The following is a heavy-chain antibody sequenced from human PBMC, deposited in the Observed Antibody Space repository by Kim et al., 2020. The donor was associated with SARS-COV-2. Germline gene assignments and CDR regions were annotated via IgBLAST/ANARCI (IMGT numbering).Heavy chain of an antibody. CDR1: GYTFTSYY. Sequence: ASVQVSCKASGYTFTSYYMHWVRQAPGQGLEWMGIINPSGGSTSYAQKFQGRVTMTRDTSTSTVYMELSSLRSEDTAVYYCAKDIVVVPAAMLGSNYYYYGMDVWGQGTTVTVSS. J-gene: IGHJ6*02. CDR3: AKDIVVVPAAMLGSNYYYYGMDV. D-gene: IGHD2-2*01. CDR2: INPSGGST. V-gene: IGHV1-46*01.